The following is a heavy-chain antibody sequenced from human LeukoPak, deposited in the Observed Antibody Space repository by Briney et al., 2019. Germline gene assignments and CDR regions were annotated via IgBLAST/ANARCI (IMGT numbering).Heavy chain of an antibody. Sequence: SETLSLTCTVSGGSISSYYWSWIRQPPGKGLGWIGYIYYSGNTNYNPSLKSRVTISVDTSKNQFSLKLSSVTAADTAVYYCARMYSGTYYYYYYMDVWGKGTTVTVSS. CDR2: IYYSGNT. D-gene: IGHD1-26*01. V-gene: IGHV4-59*01. CDR1: GGSISSYY. J-gene: IGHJ6*03. CDR3: ARMYSGTYYYYYYMDV.